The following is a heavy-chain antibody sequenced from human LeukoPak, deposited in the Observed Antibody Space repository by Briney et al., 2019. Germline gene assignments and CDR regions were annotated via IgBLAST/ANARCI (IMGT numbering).Heavy chain of an antibody. CDR1: GGSISINNYY. D-gene: IGHD3-22*01. CDR2: GYHNGKT. Sequence: SXTLXLTCTVSGGSISINNYYWGWLRXPPGRGLEWIGNGYHNGKTYYNPSLRSRVTMSVDTSKNQFSLNLSSVTAADTAVYYCARLQDSSGYYGDAFDIWGQGSLVTVSS. V-gene: IGHV4-39*01. CDR3: ARLQDSSGYYGDAFDI. J-gene: IGHJ3*02.